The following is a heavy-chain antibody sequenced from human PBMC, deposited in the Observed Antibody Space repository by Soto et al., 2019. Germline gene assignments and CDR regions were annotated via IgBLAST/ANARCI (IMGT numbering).Heavy chain of an antibody. J-gene: IGHJ6*02. D-gene: IGHD5-18*01. CDR2: ISYDGSNK. Sequence: GSLRLSCAASGFTFSSYGMHWVRQAPGKGLEWVAVISYDGSNKYYADSVKGRFTISRDNSKNTLYLQMNSLRAEDTAVYYCAKDKALGGGGYSYGIIYYYYYGMDVWGQGTTVTVSS. CDR1: GFTFSSYG. CDR3: AKDKALGGGGYSYGIIYYYYYGMDV. V-gene: IGHV3-30*18.